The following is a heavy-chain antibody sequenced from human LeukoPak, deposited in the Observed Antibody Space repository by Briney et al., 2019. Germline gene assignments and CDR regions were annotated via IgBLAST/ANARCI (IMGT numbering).Heavy chain of an antibody. CDR2: IKQDGSQT. CDR3: ARFSGLGTNWGRDY. CDR1: GFSFSNYW. V-gene: IGHV3-7*05. J-gene: IGHJ4*02. Sequence: GGSLRLSCAASGFSFSNYWMCWVRLIPGKGLECVANIKQDGSQTHYVDSVKGRFTISRDNSKNSLFLQMNSLRAGDTAVYYCARFSGLGTNWGRDYWGQGTLVTVSS. D-gene: IGHD7-27*01.